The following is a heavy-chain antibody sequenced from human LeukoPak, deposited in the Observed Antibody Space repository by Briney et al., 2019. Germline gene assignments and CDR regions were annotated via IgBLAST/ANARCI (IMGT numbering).Heavy chain of an antibody. CDR3: ARPIVVVTAAPNDAFDI. CDR1: GFTFSSYS. D-gene: IGHD2-21*02. Sequence: GGSLRLSCAASGFTFSSYSMNWVRQAPGKGLEWVSSISSSSYIYYADSVKGRFTISRDNAKNSLYLQMNSLRAEDKGVYYCARPIVVVTAAPNDAFDIWGQGTMVTVSS. V-gene: IGHV3-21*01. J-gene: IGHJ3*02. CDR2: ISSSSYI.